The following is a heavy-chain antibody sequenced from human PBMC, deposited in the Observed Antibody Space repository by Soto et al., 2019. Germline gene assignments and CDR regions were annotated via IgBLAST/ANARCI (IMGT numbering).Heavy chain of an antibody. V-gene: IGHV3-23*01. CDR1: GFTFSSYA. J-gene: IGHJ6*02. CDR2: ISGSGGST. Sequence: PGGSLRLSCAAPGFTFSSYAMSWVRQAPGKGLEWVSAISGSGGSTYYADSVKGRFTISRDNSKNTLYLQMNSLRAEDTAVYYCAKDLRSIAASLYYYYYGMDVWGQGTTVTVSS. CDR3: AKDLRSIAASLYYYYYGMDV. D-gene: IGHD6-6*01.